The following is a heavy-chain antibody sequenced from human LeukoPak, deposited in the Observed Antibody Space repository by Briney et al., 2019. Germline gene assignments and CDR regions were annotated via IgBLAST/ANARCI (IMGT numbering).Heavy chain of an antibody. V-gene: IGHV4-39*01. J-gene: IGHJ6*03. CDR2: VYYTGIT. Sequence: TSETLSLTCTVAGGSISTSTYNWGWIRQPPGKGLEWIGSVYYTGITYYNSSVENRVTISVDTSKNHFSLELNSVTAADTGVYFCARQVRSPVVMFMDVWGKGTTVIVSS. D-gene: IGHD3-22*01. CDR3: ARQVRSPVVMFMDV. CDR1: GGSISTSTYN.